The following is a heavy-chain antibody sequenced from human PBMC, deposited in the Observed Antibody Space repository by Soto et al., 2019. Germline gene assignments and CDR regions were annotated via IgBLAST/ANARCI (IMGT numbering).Heavy chain of an antibody. CDR3: ARASGSSGWYWVFFP. Sequence: EVQLVESGGGLVQPGGSLRLSCAASGFTFSSYWMHWVRQAPGKGLVWVSRINSDGSSTSYADSVKGRFTISRDNAKNTLYLQMNSLRAEDTAVYYCARASGSSGWYWVFFPWGQGTLVTVFS. CDR2: INSDGSST. J-gene: IGHJ5*02. CDR1: GFTFSSYW. V-gene: IGHV3-74*01. D-gene: IGHD6-19*01.